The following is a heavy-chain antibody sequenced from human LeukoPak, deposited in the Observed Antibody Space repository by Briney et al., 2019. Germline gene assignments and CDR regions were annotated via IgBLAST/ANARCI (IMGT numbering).Heavy chain of an antibody. Sequence: SETLSLTCAVYGGSFSGYYWSWIRQPPGKGLEWIGEINHSGSTNYNPSLKSRVTISVDTSKNQFSLKLSSVTVADTAVYYCARAIKSGYCSSTSCYERDYNWFDPWGQRTLVTVSS. D-gene: IGHD2-2*01. V-gene: IGHV4-34*01. J-gene: IGHJ5*02. CDR1: GGSFSGYY. CDR2: INHSGST. CDR3: ARAIKSGYCSSTSCYERDYNWFDP.